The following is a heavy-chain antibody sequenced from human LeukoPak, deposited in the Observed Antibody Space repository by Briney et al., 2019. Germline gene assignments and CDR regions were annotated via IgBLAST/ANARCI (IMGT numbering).Heavy chain of an antibody. CDR3: AKDSGYTSSWYFGDY. Sequence: GGSLRLSCVASGFTLSSYGMHWVRQAQGRGLEWVSFIRYDGSNKYYVDSVKGRFTISKDNSKNTLYLQMNSLRAEDTAVYYCAKDSGYTSSWYFGDYWGQGTLVTVSS. CDR1: GFTLSSYG. D-gene: IGHD6-13*01. J-gene: IGHJ4*02. V-gene: IGHV3-30*02. CDR2: IRYDGSNK.